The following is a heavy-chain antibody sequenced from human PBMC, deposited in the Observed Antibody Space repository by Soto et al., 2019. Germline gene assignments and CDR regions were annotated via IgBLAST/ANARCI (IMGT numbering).Heavy chain of an antibody. V-gene: IGHV4-4*02. CDR1: GDSISSNNW. J-gene: IGHJ4*02. Sequence: QVQLQESGPGLVKPSETLSLICSVSGDSISSNNWWSWVRQPPGKGLEWIGEVYQSGTTNYNPSLKSRVTMSVDTSKNQFSLNLSSVTAADTAVYYCARDGSGSPGAADHWGQGTLVTVSS. D-gene: IGHD1-26*01. CDR3: ARDGSGSPGAADH. CDR2: VYQSGTT.